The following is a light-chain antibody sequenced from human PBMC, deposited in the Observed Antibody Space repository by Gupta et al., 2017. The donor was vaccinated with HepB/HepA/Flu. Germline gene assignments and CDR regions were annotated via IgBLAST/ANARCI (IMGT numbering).Light chain of an antibody. CDR1: SSDVGSYNR. V-gene: IGLV2-18*02. Sequence: QSALTQPPSVSGSPGQSVAISCTGTSSDVGSYNRVSWYQQSPGTAPKLLIYEVTKRPSGVPDRFSGSKSGNTASLTISGLQAEDESDYYCSSHTSTNTWVFGGGTKVTVL. J-gene: IGLJ3*02. CDR2: EVT. CDR3: SSHTSTNTWV.